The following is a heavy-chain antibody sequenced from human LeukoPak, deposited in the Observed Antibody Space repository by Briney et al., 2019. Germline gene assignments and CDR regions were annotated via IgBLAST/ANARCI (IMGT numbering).Heavy chain of an antibody. Sequence: GSLRLSCAASGFTFSSSSISWVRQAPGKGLEWVSAITDAVGSTHYADSVKGRFTISRDNAKNSLYLQMNSLRAEDTAVYYCAREHPTRHTFDYYFGMDVWGQGTTVTVSS. D-gene: IGHD6-6*01. CDR1: GFTFSSSS. CDR2: ITDAVGST. J-gene: IGHJ6*02. V-gene: IGHV3-23*01. CDR3: AREHPTRHTFDYYFGMDV.